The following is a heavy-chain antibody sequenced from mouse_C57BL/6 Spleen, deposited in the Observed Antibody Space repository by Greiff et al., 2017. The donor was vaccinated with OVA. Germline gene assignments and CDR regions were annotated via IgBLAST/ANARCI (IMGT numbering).Heavy chain of an antibody. CDR2: INPNNGGT. Sequence: VHVKQSGPELVKPGASVKIPCKASGYTFTDYNMDWVKQSHGKSLEWIGDINPNNGGTIYNQKFKGKATLTVDKSSSTAYMELRSLTSEDTAVYYCASFSRQDGYYYAMDYWGQGTSVTVSS. CDR3: ASFSRQDGYYYAMDY. D-gene: IGHD6-1*01. CDR1: GYTFTDYN. V-gene: IGHV1-18*01. J-gene: IGHJ4*01.